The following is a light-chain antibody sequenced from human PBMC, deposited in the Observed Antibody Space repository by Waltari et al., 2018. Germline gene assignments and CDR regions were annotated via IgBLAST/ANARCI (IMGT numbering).Light chain of an antibody. J-gene: IGLJ3*02. Sequence: QSALTQPPSVSGSPGQSITISCTGTSSDIGHDTSASWYQQLPGKVPKLIIYDVSTRPSGVSHRFSGSESGNSASLTISGLQPDDEAGYYCSSFTTRRTWVFGGGTKLTVL. CDR3: SSFTTRRTWV. V-gene: IGLV2-14*01. CDR1: SSDIGHDTS. CDR2: DVS.